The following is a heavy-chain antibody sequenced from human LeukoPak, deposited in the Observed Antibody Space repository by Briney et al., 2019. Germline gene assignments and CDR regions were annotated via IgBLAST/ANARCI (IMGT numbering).Heavy chain of an antibody. CDR1: GFTFSRYW. Sequence: GGSLRLSCAASGFTFSRYWISWVRQAPGKGLEWVANIKQDGSEKYYVDSVKGRFTISRDNAKNSLHLQMNSLRDEDTAVYYCVRVSCTNGVCYGFDYWGQGTLVSVSS. J-gene: IGHJ4*02. V-gene: IGHV3-7*01. CDR2: IKQDGSEK. D-gene: IGHD2-8*01. CDR3: VRVSCTNGVCYGFDY.